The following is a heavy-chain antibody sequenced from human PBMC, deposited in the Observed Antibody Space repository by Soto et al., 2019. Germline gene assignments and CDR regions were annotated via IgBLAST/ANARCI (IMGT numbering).Heavy chain of an antibody. CDR2: IYYSGST. V-gene: IGHV4-31*03. D-gene: IGHD6-13*01. CDR1: GGSISSGGYY. CDR3: ARQCRYSSSWYPLYYYYGMDV. Sequence: SETLSLTCTVSGGSISSGGYYWSWIRQHPGKGLEWIGYIYYSGSTYYNPSLKSRVTISVDTSKNQFSLKLSSVTAADTAVYYCARQCRYSSSWYPLYYYYGMDVWGQGTTVTVS. J-gene: IGHJ6*02.